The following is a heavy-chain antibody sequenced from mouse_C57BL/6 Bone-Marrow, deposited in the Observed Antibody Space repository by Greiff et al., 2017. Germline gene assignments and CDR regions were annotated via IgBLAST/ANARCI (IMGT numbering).Heavy chain of an antibody. J-gene: IGHJ1*03. Sequence: QVQLQQPGAELVRPGSSVKLSCKASGYTFTSYWMHWVKQRPIQGLEWIGNIDPSDSETHYNQKFKDKATLTVDKSSSTAYMQLSSLTSEDSAVYDCAITTGGPYWYFDVWGTGTTVTVSS. CDR2: IDPSDSET. CDR3: AITTGGPYWYFDV. CDR1: GYTFTSYW. D-gene: IGHD1-1*01. V-gene: IGHV1-52*01.